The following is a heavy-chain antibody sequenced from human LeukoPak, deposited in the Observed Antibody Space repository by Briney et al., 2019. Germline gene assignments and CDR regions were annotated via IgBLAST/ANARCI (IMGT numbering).Heavy chain of an antibody. CDR3: AGDQVAVAGTFDY. D-gene: IGHD6-19*01. CDR2: ISSSGSTI. J-gene: IGHJ4*02. V-gene: IGHV3-11*01. Sequence: GGSLRLSCAASGFTFSDYYMSWIRQAPGKGLEWVSYISSSGSTIYYADSVKGRFTISRDNAKNSLYLQMNSLRAEDTAVYYCAGDQVAVAGTFDYWGQGTLVTVSS. CDR1: GFTFSDYY.